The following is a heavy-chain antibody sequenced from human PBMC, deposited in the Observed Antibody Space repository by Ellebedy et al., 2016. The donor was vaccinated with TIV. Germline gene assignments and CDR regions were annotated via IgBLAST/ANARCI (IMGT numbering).Heavy chain of an antibody. V-gene: IGHV4-59*08. Sequence: MPSETLSLTCTVSACSIGSSYWNLILQAPGTGLEWIVYIHHSGSTNYHPSLNSRVTISMDTSKNQFSLELSSVTAADAAVYYCARRQITERTISEYNWFDPWGQGTLVTVSS. CDR1: ACSIGSSY. D-gene: IGHD1-20*01. J-gene: IGHJ5*02. CDR2: IHHSGST. CDR3: ARRQITERTISEYNWFDP.